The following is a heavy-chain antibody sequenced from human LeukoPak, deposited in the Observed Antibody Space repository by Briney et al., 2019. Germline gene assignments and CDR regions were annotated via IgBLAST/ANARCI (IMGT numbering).Heavy chain of an antibody. V-gene: IGHV3-11*04. Sequence: PGGSLRLSCAASGFIFRDYYMSWIRQASGKGLEWISYISNSGSSIYYADSVKGRFTISRDNAKNSLYLQMNSLRAEDTALYYCARDPVEDSSSSVDYWGQGTLVTVSS. D-gene: IGHD6-6*01. CDR3: ARDPVEDSSSSVDY. J-gene: IGHJ4*02. CDR1: GFIFRDYY. CDR2: ISNSGSSI.